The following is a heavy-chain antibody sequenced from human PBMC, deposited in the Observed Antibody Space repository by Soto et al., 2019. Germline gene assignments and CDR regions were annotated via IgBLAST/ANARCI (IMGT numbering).Heavy chain of an antibody. CDR2: VYWDDDK. V-gene: IGHV2-5*02. CDR3: ALQIAAAGKNVMHV. Sequence: QITLKESGPTLVKPTQTLTLTCTFSGFSLSTSGVGVGWIRQPPGKALEWLALVYWDDDKRYSPSLKSRLTITKDTSKNQVVLTMTNMDPVDTATYYCALQIAAAGKNVMHVWGQGTTVTVSS. J-gene: IGHJ6*02. D-gene: IGHD6-13*01. CDR1: GFSLSTSGVG.